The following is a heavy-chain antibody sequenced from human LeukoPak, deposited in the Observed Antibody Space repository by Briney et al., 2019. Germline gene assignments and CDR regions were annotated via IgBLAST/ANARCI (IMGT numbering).Heavy chain of an antibody. CDR1: GGSLSSYY. Sequence: PSETLSLTCTVSGGSLSSYYWSWIRQPPGKGLEWIGYIYYSGSTNYNPSLKSRVTISVDTSKNQFSLKLSSVTAADTAVYYCARDPSYSGYVINAFDIWGQGTMVTVSS. D-gene: IGHD5-12*01. CDR3: ARDPSYSGYVINAFDI. CDR2: IYYSGST. V-gene: IGHV4-59*01. J-gene: IGHJ3*02.